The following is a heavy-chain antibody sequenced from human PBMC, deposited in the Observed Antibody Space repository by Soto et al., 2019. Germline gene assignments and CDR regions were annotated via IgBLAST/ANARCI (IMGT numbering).Heavy chain of an antibody. D-gene: IGHD1-1*01. CDR3: ARFERLHYYYYYGMDV. CDR1: GYSFTSYW. V-gene: IGHV5-51*01. CDR2: IYPGDSDT. Sequence: PGEALKISCKGSGYSFTSYWIGWVRQMPGKGLEWMGIIYPGDSDTRYSPSFQGQVTISADKSISTAYLQWSSLKASDTAMYYCARFERLHYYYYYGMDVWGQGTTVTVSS. J-gene: IGHJ6*02.